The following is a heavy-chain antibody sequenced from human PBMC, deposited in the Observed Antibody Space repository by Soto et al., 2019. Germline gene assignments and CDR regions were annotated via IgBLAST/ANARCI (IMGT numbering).Heavy chain of an antibody. J-gene: IGHJ5*02. CDR3: ARLLYFDSDGWFDP. V-gene: IGHV2-26*01. Sequence: QVTLKESSPVLVKPTETLTLTCTVSGFSLSNARMGVSWIRQPPGKALEWLAHIFSNDEKSYSTSLKSRLTISKDTSKSQVVLTMTNMDPVDTATYYCARLLYFDSDGWFDPWGQGTLVTVSS. CDR2: IFSNDEK. D-gene: IGHD3-9*01. CDR1: GFSLSNARMG.